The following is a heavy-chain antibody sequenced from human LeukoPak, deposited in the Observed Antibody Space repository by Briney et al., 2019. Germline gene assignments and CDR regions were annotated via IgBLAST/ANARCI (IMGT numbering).Heavy chain of an antibody. V-gene: IGHV4-59*01. CDR3: ARALRHYYDSSGYTYYFDY. D-gene: IGHD3-22*01. J-gene: IGHJ4*02. Sequence: SETLSLTCTVSGGSISSYYWSWIRQPPGKGLEWIAYIYYSGSTNYNPSLKSRVTISVDTSKNQFSLKLSSVTAADTAVYYCARALRHYYDSSGYTYYFDYWGQGTLVTLSS. CDR1: GGSISSYY. CDR2: IYYSGST.